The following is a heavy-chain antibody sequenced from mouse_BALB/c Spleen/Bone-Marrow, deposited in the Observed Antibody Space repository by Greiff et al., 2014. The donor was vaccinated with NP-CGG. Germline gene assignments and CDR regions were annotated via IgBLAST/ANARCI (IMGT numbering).Heavy chain of an antibody. CDR2: ISSGGSYT. D-gene: IGHD2-10*01. CDR3: ARPPYYGHTMDY. V-gene: IGHV5-9-3*01. J-gene: IGHJ4*01. Sequence: DVHLVESGGGLVKPGGSLKLSCAASGFTFSSYAMSWVRQSPEKRLEWVATISSGGSYTYYPDSVKGRFTISRDNAKNTLYLQMSGLRSEDTAMYYCARPPYYGHTMDYWGQGTSVTVSS. CDR1: GFTFSSYA.